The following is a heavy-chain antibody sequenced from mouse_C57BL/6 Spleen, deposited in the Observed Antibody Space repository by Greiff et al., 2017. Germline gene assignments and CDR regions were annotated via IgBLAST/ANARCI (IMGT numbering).Heavy chain of an antibody. CDR2: FYPGSGSI. D-gene: IGHD1-1*01. Sequence: VKLMESGAELVKPGASVKLSCKASGYTFTEYTIHWVKQRSGQGLEWIGWFYPGSGSIKYNEKFKDKATLTADKSSSTVYMELSRLTSEDSAVYFCARHEDYGSSVYAMDYWGQGTSVTVSS. CDR1: GYTFTEYT. J-gene: IGHJ4*01. V-gene: IGHV1-62-2*01. CDR3: ARHEDYGSSVYAMDY.